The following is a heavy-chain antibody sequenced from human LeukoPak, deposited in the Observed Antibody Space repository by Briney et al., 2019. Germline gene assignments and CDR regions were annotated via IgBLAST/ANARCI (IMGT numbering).Heavy chain of an antibody. CDR1: GGTFSSYA. J-gene: IGHJ4*02. Sequence: SVKVSCKASGGTFSSYAISWVRQAPGQGLEWMGGIIPIFGTANYAQKFPGRVTITADESTSTAYMELSSLRSEDTAVYYCARAPAAYYDYVWGSYRHYYFDYWGQGTLVTVSS. D-gene: IGHD3-16*02. CDR3: ARAPAAYYDYVWGSYRHYYFDY. V-gene: IGHV1-69*13. CDR2: IIPIFGTA.